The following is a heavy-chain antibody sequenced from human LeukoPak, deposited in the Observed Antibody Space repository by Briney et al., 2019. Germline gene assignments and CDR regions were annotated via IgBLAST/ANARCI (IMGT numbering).Heavy chain of an antibody. CDR1: GFTFSSYA. D-gene: IGHD2-15*01. V-gene: IGHV3-30-3*01. J-gene: IGHJ3*02. CDR3: ARDLTIIVVVVASI. Sequence: GGSLRLSCAASGFTFSSYAMHWVRQAPGKGLEWAAVISYDGSNKYYADSEKGRFTISRDNSKNTLYLQMNSLRAEDTAVYYCARDLTIIVVVVASIWGQGTMVTVSS. CDR2: ISYDGSNK.